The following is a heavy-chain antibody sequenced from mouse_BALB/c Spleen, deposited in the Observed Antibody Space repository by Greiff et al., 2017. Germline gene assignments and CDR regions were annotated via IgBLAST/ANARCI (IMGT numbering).Heavy chain of an antibody. D-gene: IGHD2-2*01. CDR2: ISSGSSTI. Sequence: EVKVVESGGGLVQPGGSRKLSCAASGFTFSSFGMHWVRQAPEKGLEWVTYISSGSSTIYYADTVKGRFTISRDNPKNTLFLQMTSLRSEDTAMYDCARVYYGYDGPFAYWGQGTLVTVSA. J-gene: IGHJ3*01. CDR1: GFTFSSFG. CDR3: ARVYYGYDGPFAY. V-gene: IGHV5-17*02.